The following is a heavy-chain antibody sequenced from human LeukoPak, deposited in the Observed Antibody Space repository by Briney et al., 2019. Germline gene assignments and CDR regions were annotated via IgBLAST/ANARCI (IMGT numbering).Heavy chain of an antibody. Sequence: SVKVSCKASGGTFSSYAISWVRQAPGQGLEWMGGIIPIFGTANYAQKFQGRVTITTDESTSTAYMELSSVRSEDTAVYYCARGLYYYYYMDVWGKGTTVTVCS. CDR1: GGTFSSYA. V-gene: IGHV1-69*05. D-gene: IGHD2-21*02. CDR2: IIPIFGTA. J-gene: IGHJ6*03. CDR3: ARGLYYYYYMDV.